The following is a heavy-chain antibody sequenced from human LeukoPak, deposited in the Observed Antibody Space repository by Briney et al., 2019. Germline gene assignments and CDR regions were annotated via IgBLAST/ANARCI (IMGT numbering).Heavy chain of an antibody. V-gene: IGHV3-23*01. CDR1: GFTFRSYA. D-gene: IGHD2-15*01. J-gene: IGHJ4*02. CDR2: ISGSGGST. CDR3: ANKPGRYCSGGSCYPTVGY. Sequence: GGSLRLSCAASGFTFRSYAMSWVRQAPGKGLEWVLAISGSGGSTYYADSVKGRFTISRDNSKNTLYLQMNSLRAEDTAVYYCANKPGRYCSGGSCYPTVGYWGQGTLVTVSS.